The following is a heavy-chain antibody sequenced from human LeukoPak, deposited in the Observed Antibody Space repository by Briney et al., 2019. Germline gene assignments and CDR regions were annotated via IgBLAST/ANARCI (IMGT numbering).Heavy chain of an antibody. CDR2: ISYDGSNK. J-gene: IGHJ4*02. D-gene: IGHD3-9*01. V-gene: IGHV3-30*18. CDR3: AKDLGVRYFDWLIPGSDY. Sequence: GGSLRLSCAASGFTFSSYAMSWVRQAPGKGLEWGAVISYDGSNKYYADSVKGRFTISRDNSKNTLYLQMNSLRAEDTAVYYCAKDLGVRYFDWLIPGSDYWGQGTLVTVSS. CDR1: GFTFSSYA.